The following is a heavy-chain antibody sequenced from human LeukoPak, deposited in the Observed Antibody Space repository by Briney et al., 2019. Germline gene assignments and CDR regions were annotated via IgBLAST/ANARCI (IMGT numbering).Heavy chain of an antibody. J-gene: IGHJ6*03. V-gene: IGHV3-66*01. Sequence: PGGSLRLSCAASGFTVSSNYMSWVRQAPGKGLEWVSVIYSGGSTYYADSVKGRFTISRDNSKNTLYLQMNSLRAEDTAVYYCARVFSGWHNPGTGHYYYYYMDVWGKGTTVTVSS. CDR1: GFTVSSNY. D-gene: IGHD6-19*01. CDR2: IYSGGST. CDR3: ARVFSGWHNPGTGHYYYYYMDV.